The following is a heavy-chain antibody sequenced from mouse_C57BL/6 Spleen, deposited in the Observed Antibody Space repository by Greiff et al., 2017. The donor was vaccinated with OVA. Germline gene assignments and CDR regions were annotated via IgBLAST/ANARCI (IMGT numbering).Heavy chain of an antibody. V-gene: IGHV1-54*01. CDR3: AREEGTGTFAY. Sequence: QVQLQQSGAELVRPGTSVKVSCKASGYAFTNYLIEWVKQRPGQGLEWIGVINPGSGGTNYNEKFKGKATLTADKSSSTAYMQLSSLTSEDSAVYFCAREEGTGTFAYWGQGTLVTVSA. CDR1: GYAFTNYL. CDR2: INPGSGGT. D-gene: IGHD4-1*01. J-gene: IGHJ3*01.